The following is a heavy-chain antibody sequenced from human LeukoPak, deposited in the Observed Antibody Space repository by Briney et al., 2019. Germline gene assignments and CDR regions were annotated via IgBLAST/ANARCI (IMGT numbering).Heavy chain of an antibody. CDR2: ISSSDKTK. CDR1: RVTFSDYE. CDR3: AIDQWPDCTNGICHLDY. J-gene: IGHJ4*02. D-gene: IGHD2-8*01. V-gene: IGHV3-48*03. Sequence: GGSLRLSCAGPRVTFSDYEMNSVRQAPGKGLEWVSYISSSDKTKLYADSVKGRFTISRDNAKNSLYLQMNSLRVEDTAVYYCAIDQWPDCTNGICHLDYWGQGTLVTVYS.